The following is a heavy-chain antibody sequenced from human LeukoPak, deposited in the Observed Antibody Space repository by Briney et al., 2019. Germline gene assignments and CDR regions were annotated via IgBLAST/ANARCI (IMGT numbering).Heavy chain of an antibody. D-gene: IGHD6-13*01. CDR2: INHSGST. CDR3: ARGQSGSSWYDY. CDR1: GGSFSGYY. J-gene: IGHJ4*02. Sequence: SETLSLTCAVYGGSFSGYYWSWIRQPPGKGLEWIGEINHSGSTNYNPSLKSRVTISVDTSKNQFSLKLSPVTAADTAVYYCARGQSGSSWYDYWGQGTLVTVSP. V-gene: IGHV4-34*01.